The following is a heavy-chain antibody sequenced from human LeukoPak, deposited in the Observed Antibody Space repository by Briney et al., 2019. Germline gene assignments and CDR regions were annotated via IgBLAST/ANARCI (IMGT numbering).Heavy chain of an antibody. CDR3: ARVPYSSSWYPTFDY. D-gene: IGHD6-13*01. CDR2: ISSSGSTI. CDR1: GFTFDDYG. J-gene: IGHJ4*02. Sequence: GGSLRLSCAASGFTFDDYGMSWVRQAPGKGLEWVSYISSSGSTIYYADSVKGRFTISRDNAKNSLYLQMNSLRAEDTAVYYCARVPYSSSWYPTFDYWGQGTLVTVSS. V-gene: IGHV3-48*03.